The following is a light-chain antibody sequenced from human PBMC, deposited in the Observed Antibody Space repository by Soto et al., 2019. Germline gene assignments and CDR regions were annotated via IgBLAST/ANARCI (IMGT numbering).Light chain of an antibody. Sequence: EIVLTQSPGTLSLSPGERATLSGRASQSVSSYLAWYQQKPGQSPRLLIYDASNRATGIPARFSGSGSGTDFTLTISNLEPEDFAVYYCQQRSNWPRTFGQGTKV. CDR1: QSVSSY. J-gene: IGKJ1*01. CDR3: QQRSNWPRT. CDR2: DAS. V-gene: IGKV3-11*01.